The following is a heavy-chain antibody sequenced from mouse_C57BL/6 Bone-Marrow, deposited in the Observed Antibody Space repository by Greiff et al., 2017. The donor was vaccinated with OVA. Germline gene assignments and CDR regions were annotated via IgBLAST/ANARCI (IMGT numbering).Heavy chain of an antibody. J-gene: IGHJ3*01. CDR3: AREGNSSGYPAWFAY. CDR1: GYSITSGYY. D-gene: IGHD3-2*02. Sequence: EVKLMESGPGLVKPSQSLSLTCSVTGYSITSGYYWNWIRQFPGNKLEWMGYISYDGSNNYNPSLKNRISITRDTSKNQFFLKLNSVTTEDTATYYCAREGNSSGYPAWFAYWGQGTLVTVSA. CDR2: ISYDGSN. V-gene: IGHV3-6*01.